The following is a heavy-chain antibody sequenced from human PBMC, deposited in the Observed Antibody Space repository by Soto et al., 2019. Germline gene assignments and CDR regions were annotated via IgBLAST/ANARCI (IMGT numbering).Heavy chain of an antibody. Sequence: GGSLRLSCAASGFTFSDHYMTWIRQAPGKGLEWVSAISGSGGSTYYADSVKGRFTISRDNSKNTLYLQMNSLRAEDTAVYYCAKDRPYYYGSGPFFFGGQGTLVTVSS. J-gene: IGHJ4*02. V-gene: IGHV3-23*01. D-gene: IGHD3-10*01. CDR1: GFTFSDHY. CDR2: ISGSGGST. CDR3: AKDRPYYYGSGPFFF.